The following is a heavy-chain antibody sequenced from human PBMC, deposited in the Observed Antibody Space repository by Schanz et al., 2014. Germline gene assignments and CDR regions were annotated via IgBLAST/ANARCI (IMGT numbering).Heavy chain of an antibody. D-gene: IGHD1-26*01. CDR3: ARDMTSMGESGFYYYGMDV. Sequence: EVQLVESGGGLVKPGGSLRLSCAASGFTFNNFNMNWVRQAPGKGLEWVSSISSSGSSIYYADSVKGRFTISRDNANNSLFLRMNSLRAEDTAVYYCARDMTSMGESGFYYYGMDVWGQGTTATVSS. J-gene: IGHJ6*02. CDR2: ISSSGSSI. V-gene: IGHV3-21*06. CDR1: GFTFNNFN.